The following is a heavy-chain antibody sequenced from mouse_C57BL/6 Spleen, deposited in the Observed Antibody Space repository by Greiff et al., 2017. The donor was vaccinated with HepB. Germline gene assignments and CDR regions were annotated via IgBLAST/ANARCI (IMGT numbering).Heavy chain of an antibody. Sequence: QVQLQQSGAELVRPGASVTLSCKASGYTFTDYEMHWVKQTPVHGLEWIGAIDPETGGTAYNQKFKGKAILTADKSSSTAYMELRSLTSEDSAVYYCTRSVYYGNDYWGQGTTLTVSS. CDR3: TRSVYYGNDY. CDR2: IDPETGGT. J-gene: IGHJ2*01. CDR1: GYTFTDYE. D-gene: IGHD2-1*01. V-gene: IGHV1-15*01.